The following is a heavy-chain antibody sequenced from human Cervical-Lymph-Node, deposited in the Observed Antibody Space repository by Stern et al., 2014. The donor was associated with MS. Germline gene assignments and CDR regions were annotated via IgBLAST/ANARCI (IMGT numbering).Heavy chain of an antibody. V-gene: IGHV3-11*01. CDR3: ARGLPSF. CDR1: GFNFSAYY. CDR2: ISSNGSTI. D-gene: IGHD1-26*01. Sequence: QVQLVKSGGDLVKPGGSLRLSYAASGFNFSAYYMNWIRQAPGKGLEWLSYISSNGSTIYCADSVKGRFIISRDNAKQSLYLQMNSLRAEDTAVYYCARGLPSFWGQGTLVTVSP. J-gene: IGHJ4*02.